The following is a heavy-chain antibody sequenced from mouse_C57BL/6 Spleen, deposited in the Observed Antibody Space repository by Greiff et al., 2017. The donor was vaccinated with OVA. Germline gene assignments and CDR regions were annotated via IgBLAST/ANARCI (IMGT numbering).Heavy chain of an antibody. CDR3: ARGGYSSCFDY. CDR2: ISYSGST. CDR1: GYSITSGYD. D-gene: IGHD1-1*01. J-gene: IGHJ2*01. V-gene: IGHV3-1*01. Sequence: EVQLQQSGPGMVKPSQSLSLTCTVTGYSITSGYDWHWIRHFPGNKLEWMGYISYSGSTNYNPSLKSRISITHDTSKNHFFLKLNSVTTEDTATYYCARGGYSSCFDYWGQGTTLTVSS.